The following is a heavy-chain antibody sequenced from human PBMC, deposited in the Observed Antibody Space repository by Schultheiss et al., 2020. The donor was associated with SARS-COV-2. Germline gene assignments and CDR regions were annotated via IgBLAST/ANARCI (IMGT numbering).Heavy chain of an antibody. Sequence: SQTLSLTCTVSGGSISSYYWSWIRQPAGKGLEWIGRIYTSGSTNYNPSLKSRVTISVYTSKNHFSLKLSSVTAADTAVYYCARDRRERHVYGMDVWGQGTTVTVSS. J-gene: IGHJ6*02. CDR2: IYTSGST. CDR3: ARDRRERHVYGMDV. V-gene: IGHV4-4*07. CDR1: GGSISSYY. D-gene: IGHD1-26*01.